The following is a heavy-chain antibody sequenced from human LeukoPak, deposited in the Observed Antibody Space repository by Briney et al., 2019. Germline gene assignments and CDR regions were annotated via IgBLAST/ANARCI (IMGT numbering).Heavy chain of an antibody. CDR3: ASDFGY. Sequence: SETLSLTCTVSGGSISTDHWTWIRQPAGKGLEWIGLIYTSGSTNYNPSLKSRVTMSLDTSKNQFSLKLTSVTAADTAVYYCASDFGYWGQGTLVTVSS. CDR1: GGSISTDH. J-gene: IGHJ4*02. D-gene: IGHD3-10*01. V-gene: IGHV4-4*07. CDR2: IYTSGST.